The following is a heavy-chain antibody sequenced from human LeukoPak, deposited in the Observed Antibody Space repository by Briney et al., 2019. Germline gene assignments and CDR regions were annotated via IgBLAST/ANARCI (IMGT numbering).Heavy chain of an antibody. Sequence: GESLKISCKGSGYSFTSYWIGWVRQMPGKGLEWMGIIYPGDSDTRYSPSFQGQVTISADKSISTAYLQWSSLKASDTAMYYCARSHYDYVWGSYRTYYFDYWGREPWSPSPQ. CDR2: IYPGDSDT. V-gene: IGHV5-51*01. D-gene: IGHD3-16*02. CDR1: GYSFTSYW. J-gene: IGHJ4*02. CDR3: ARSHYDYVWGSYRTYYFDY.